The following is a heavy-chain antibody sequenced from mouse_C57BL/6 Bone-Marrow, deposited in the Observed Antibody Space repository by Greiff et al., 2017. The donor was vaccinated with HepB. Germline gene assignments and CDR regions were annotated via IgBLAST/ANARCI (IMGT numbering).Heavy chain of an antibody. Sequence: EVQGVESGGGLVKPGGSLKLSCAASGFTFSSYAMSWVRQTPEKRLEWVATISDGGSYTYYPDNVKGRFTISRDNAKNNLYLQMSHLKSEDTAMYYCARDATGYFDVWGTGTTVTVSS. CDR1: GFTFSSYA. CDR2: ISDGGSYT. V-gene: IGHV5-4*01. J-gene: IGHJ1*03. D-gene: IGHD1-1*01. CDR3: ARDATGYFDV.